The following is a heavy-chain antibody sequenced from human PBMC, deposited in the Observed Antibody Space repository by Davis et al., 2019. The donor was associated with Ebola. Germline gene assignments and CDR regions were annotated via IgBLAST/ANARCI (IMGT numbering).Heavy chain of an antibody. J-gene: IGHJ5*02. V-gene: IGHV1-69*13. Sequence: AASVKVSCKASGGTFSSYAISWVRQAPGQGLEWMGGIIPIFGTANYAQKFQGRVTITADESTSTAYMELSSLRSEDTAVYYCARLGYCSSTSCYAYNWFDPWGQGTLVTVSS. CDR3: ARLGYCSSTSCYAYNWFDP. D-gene: IGHD2-2*01. CDR1: GGTFSSYA. CDR2: IIPIFGTA.